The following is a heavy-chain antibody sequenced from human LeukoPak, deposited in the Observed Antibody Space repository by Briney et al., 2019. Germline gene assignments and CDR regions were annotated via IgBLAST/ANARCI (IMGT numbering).Heavy chain of an antibody. D-gene: IGHD2-2*02. V-gene: IGHV3-7*01. J-gene: IGHJ4*02. CDR2: INHDGSEK. Sequence: PSETLSLTCGVFGGSFRGYSCSWIRQPPGTGLEWVANINHDGSEKYYVDSVKGRFTISRDNAKNSLYLQMNSLRAEDTAVYYCARGDPIYTLLGAHGSPLDYWGQGTLVTVSS. CDR1: GGSFRGYS. CDR3: ARGDPIYTLLGAHGSPLDY.